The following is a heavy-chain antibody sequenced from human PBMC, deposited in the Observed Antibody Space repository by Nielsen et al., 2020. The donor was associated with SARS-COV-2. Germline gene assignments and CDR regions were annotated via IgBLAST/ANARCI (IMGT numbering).Heavy chain of an antibody. J-gene: IGHJ4*02. CDR1: GFTFSSYG. D-gene: IGHD3-10*01. CDR2: ISGSGGST. V-gene: IGHV3-23*01. CDR3: AKESSGFDY. Sequence: GESLKISCAASGFTFSSYGMHWVRQAPGKGLEWVSAISGSGGSTYYADSVKGRFTISRDNSKNTLYLQMNSLRAEDTAVYYCAKESSGFDYWGQGTLVTVSS.